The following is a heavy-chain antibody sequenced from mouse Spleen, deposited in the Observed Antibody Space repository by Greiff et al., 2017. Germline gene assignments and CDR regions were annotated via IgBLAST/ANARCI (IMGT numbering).Heavy chain of an antibody. CDR1: GFSLTSYG. D-gene: IGHD4-1*01. J-gene: IGHJ2*01. Sequence: VKLMESGPGLVQPSQSLSITCTVSGFSLTSYGVHWVRQSPGKGLEWLGVIWSGGSTDYNAAFISRLSISKDNSKSQVFFKMNSRQADDTAIYYCARPGTGYFDYWGQGTTLTVSS. CDR2: IWSGGST. CDR3: ARPGTGYFDY. V-gene: IGHV2-2*01.